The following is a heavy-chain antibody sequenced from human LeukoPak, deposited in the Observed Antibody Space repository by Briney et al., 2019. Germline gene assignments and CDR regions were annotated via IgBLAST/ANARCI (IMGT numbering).Heavy chain of an antibody. CDR3: ATSQQYYYGSGTYYDYYGMDV. Sequence: SETLSLTCTVSGGSIGSYYWAWIRQPPGKGLEWIGYIYYSGSTSYNPSLKSRVTISVGTSKNQFSLKLSSVTAADTAVYYCATSQQYYYGSGTYYDYYGMDVWGQGTTVTVSS. CDR1: GGSIGSYY. D-gene: IGHD3-10*01. J-gene: IGHJ6*02. CDR2: IYYSGST. V-gene: IGHV4-59*08.